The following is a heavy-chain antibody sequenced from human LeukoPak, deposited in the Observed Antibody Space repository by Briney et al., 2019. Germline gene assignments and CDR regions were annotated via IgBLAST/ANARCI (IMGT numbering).Heavy chain of an antibody. Sequence: SETLSLTCTVSTYPITFSYYWGWIRQSPGEGLEWIGSIYHSGGSTFYNPSLERRLTMSVDTSKNQISLQMRSVTAEDTAVYYCARDHTTLTGHIQYFDPWGRGTLVTVSS. CDR1: TYPITFSYY. J-gene: IGHJ5*02. D-gene: IGHD1-20*01. CDR2: IYHSGGST. V-gene: IGHV4-38-2*02. CDR3: ARDHTTLTGHIQYFDP.